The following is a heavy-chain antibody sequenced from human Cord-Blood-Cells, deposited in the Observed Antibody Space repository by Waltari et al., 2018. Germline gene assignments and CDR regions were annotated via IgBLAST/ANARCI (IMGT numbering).Heavy chain of an antibody. J-gene: IGHJ5*02. CDR2: IYHSGST. V-gene: IGHV4-38-2*02. CDR1: GYSISSGYY. D-gene: IGHD6-13*01. Sequence: QVQLQESGPGLVKPSETLSLTCPVSGYSISSGYYWGWIRPPPGKGLEWIGSIYHSGSTYYNPSLKSRVTISVDTSKNQFSLKLSSVTAADTAVYYCARVRWDSSSWYWFDPWGQGTLVTVSS. CDR3: ARVRWDSSSWYWFDP.